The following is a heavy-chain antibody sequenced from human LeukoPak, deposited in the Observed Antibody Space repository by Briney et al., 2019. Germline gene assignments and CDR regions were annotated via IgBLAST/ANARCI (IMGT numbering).Heavy chain of an antibody. D-gene: IGHD2-2*01. J-gene: IGHJ3*02. CDR2: ISSSGSII. CDR1: GFTLSDYY. Sequence: GGSLRLSCPASGFTLSDYYMSWIRQAPGKGLEWVSYISSSGSIIYYADSVKGRFTISRDNAKNSLYLQMNSLRAEDTAVYYCARRFCSTSSCDAFDIWGQGTMVTVSS. CDR3: ARRFCSTSSCDAFDI. V-gene: IGHV3-11*04.